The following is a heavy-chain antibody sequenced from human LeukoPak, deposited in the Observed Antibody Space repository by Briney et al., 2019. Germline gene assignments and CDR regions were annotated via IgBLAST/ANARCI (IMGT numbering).Heavy chain of an antibody. D-gene: IGHD3-22*01. V-gene: IGHV3-7*01. CDR1: GFSFSSYW. Sequence: GGSLRLSCAASGFSFSSYWMTWLRQAPGKGLECVANIRGDESRKYYLDSVTGRFTISRDNAKNSLYLQMNSLRAEDTAVYYCARDANYHVSSDYYDAFDVWGQGTMVTVSS. CDR2: IRGDESRK. CDR3: ARDANYHVSSDYYDAFDV. J-gene: IGHJ3*01.